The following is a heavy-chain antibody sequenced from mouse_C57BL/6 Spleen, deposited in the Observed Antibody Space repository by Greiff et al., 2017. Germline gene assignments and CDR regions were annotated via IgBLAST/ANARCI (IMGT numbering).Heavy chain of an antibody. CDR3: TRWDYSNYEWFAY. CDR2: IDPETGGT. CDR1: GYTFTDYE. J-gene: IGHJ3*01. V-gene: IGHV1-15*01. D-gene: IGHD2-5*01. Sequence: QVQLKESGAELVRPGASVTLSCKASGYTFTDYEMHWVKQTPVHGLEWIGAIDPETGGTAYNQKFKGKAILTADKSSSTAYMELRSLTSEDSAVYYCTRWDYSNYEWFAYWGQGTLVTVSA.